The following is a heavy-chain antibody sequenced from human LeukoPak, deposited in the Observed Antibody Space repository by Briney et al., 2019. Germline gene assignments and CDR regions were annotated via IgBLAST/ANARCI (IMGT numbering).Heavy chain of an antibody. CDR3: ARDGSRSWALNTWFDP. D-gene: IGHD6-13*01. V-gene: IGHV3-11*04. CDR1: GLTFSDYY. J-gene: IGHJ5*02. Sequence: GGSLRLSCAASGLTFSDYYMTWIRQAPGKGLERVAYITNSGSILYYADSVKGRFTISRDNAKNSLFLQMNSLRAEDTAVYYCARDGSRSWALNTWFDPWGQGTQVNGSS. CDR2: ITNSGSIL.